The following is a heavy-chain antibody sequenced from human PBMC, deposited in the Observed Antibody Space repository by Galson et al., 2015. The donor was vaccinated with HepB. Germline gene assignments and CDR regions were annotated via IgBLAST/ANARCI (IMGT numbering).Heavy chain of an antibody. CDR3: ARAVDNWNDRLGFDY. Sequence: SVKVSCKASRGTFSSYAITWVRQAPGQGLEWMGGIIPIFGTANYAQKFQGRVTITADESTSTAYMELSSLRSEDTAVYYCARAVDNWNDRLGFDYWGQGTLATVSS. CDR2: IIPIFGTA. V-gene: IGHV1-69*13. D-gene: IGHD1-20*01. J-gene: IGHJ4*02. CDR1: RGTFSSYA.